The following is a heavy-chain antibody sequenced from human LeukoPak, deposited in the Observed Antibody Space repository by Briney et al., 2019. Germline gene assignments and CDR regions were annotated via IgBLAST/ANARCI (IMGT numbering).Heavy chain of an antibody. CDR2: ISYDGNNK. CDR3: HSGTGSFDV. CDR1: GFXFSNYA. V-gene: IGHV3-30-3*01. Sequence: PGSSLRLSCAASGFXFSNYAMQWVRQAPGKGLEWVAVISYDGNNKDYADSVKGRFTISRDNSKNTLYLQMSSLIPEDTAVYYCHSGTGSFDVWGPGTMVAVSS. J-gene: IGHJ3*01. D-gene: IGHD3-10*01.